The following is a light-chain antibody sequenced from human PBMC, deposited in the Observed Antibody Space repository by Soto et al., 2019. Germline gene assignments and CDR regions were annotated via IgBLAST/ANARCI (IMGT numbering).Light chain of an antibody. J-gene: IGKJ5*01. CDR3: QQYDNFPLT. V-gene: IGKV1-16*01. CDR1: QDIHRY. CDR2: ATS. Sequence: DIQMTQSPVSLSASVGDRVTITCRASQDIHRYLAWFQQKPGKAPKSLIYATSSLQLGVPSRFSGSRSGTEFTLTISSLQPEDFATYYCQQYDNFPLTIGQGTRLEMK.